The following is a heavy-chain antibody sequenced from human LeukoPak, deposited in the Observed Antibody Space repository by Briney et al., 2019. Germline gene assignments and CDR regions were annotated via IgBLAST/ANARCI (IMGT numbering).Heavy chain of an antibody. CDR3: AKTRYYYYYMDV. CDR1: GFTFSRYA. CDR2: ISGSGNV. Sequence: PGGSLRLSCVASGFTFSRYAMNWVRQAPGKGLGWVSVISGSGNVYQAASVKGRFTISRDNSKNTLYLQMNALRVEDTATYYCAKTRYYYYYMDVWGKGATVTVSS. D-gene: IGHD3-16*02. V-gene: IGHV3-23*01. J-gene: IGHJ6*03.